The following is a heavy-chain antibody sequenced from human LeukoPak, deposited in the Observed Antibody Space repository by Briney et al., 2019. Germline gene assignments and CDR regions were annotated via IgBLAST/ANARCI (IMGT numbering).Heavy chain of an antibody. CDR2: ISGSGGST. V-gene: IGHV3-23*01. J-gene: IGHJ4*02. CDR3: AKAGTEDVLLWFGELLLPHFDY. CDR1: GFTFSSYS. Sequence: PGGSLRLSCAASGFTFSSYSMNWVRQAPGKGLEWVSAISGSGGSTYYADSVKGRFTISRGNSKNTLYLQMNSLRAEDTAVYYCAKAGTEDVLLWFGELLLPHFDYWGQGTLVTVSS. D-gene: IGHD3-10*01.